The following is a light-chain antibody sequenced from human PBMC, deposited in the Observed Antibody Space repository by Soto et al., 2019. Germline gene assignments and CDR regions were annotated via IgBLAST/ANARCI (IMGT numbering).Light chain of an antibody. V-gene: IGLV1-47*01. J-gene: IGLJ1*01. CDR1: SSNIGSPY. CDR2: RNN. Sequence: QSVLTQPPSASGTPGQRVTISCSGSSSNIGSPYVYWYQQLPGTAPKLLIYRNNQRPSGVPDRFSGSKSGTSASLAISGLRSDDEAYYYCAAWDDSLSGFYVFGTGTKLTVL. CDR3: AAWDDSLSGFYV.